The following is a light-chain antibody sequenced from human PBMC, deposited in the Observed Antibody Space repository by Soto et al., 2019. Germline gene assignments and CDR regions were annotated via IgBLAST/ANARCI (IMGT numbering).Light chain of an antibody. Sequence: QSALTQPPSASGSPGQSVTISCTGTSSDVGAYNYVCWYQQHPGKAPKLIISEVTKRPSGVPDRFSGSKSGNTASLTVTGLQAEGEADYYCSSYAGSNNPWVFGGGTKVTVL. CDR1: SSDVGAYNY. CDR3: SSYAGSNNPWV. J-gene: IGLJ3*02. CDR2: EVT. V-gene: IGLV2-8*01.